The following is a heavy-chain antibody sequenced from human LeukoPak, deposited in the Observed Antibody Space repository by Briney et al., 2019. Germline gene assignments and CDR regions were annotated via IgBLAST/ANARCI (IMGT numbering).Heavy chain of an antibody. CDR2: ISGSGGST. CDR1: VFTFSSYA. V-gene: IGHV3-23*01. CDR3: AKTVGYCSGGSCLNWFDP. D-gene: IGHD2-15*01. J-gene: IGHJ5*02. Sequence: GGSLRLSCAASVFTFSSYAMSWVRQAPGKGLEWVSAISGSGGSTYYADSVKGRFTISRDNSKNTLYLQMNSLRAEDTAVYYCAKTVGYCSGGSCLNWFDPWGQGTLVTVSS.